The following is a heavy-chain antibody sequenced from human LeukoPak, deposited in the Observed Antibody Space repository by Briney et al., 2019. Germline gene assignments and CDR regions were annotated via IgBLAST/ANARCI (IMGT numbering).Heavy chain of an antibody. CDR2: ISRSSGAV. J-gene: IGHJ2*01. Sequence: GGSLRLSCAASGFTFNDFEMSCVRQAPGKGLEWVSYISRSSGAVYHADSVRGRFTVSRDNAKNALYLQMNSLRVEDTAVYYCARDESAYSFGFHWYFDLWGRGTLVTVSS. CDR3: ARDESAYSFGFHWYFDL. CDR1: GFTFNDFE. V-gene: IGHV3-48*03. D-gene: IGHD5-18*01.